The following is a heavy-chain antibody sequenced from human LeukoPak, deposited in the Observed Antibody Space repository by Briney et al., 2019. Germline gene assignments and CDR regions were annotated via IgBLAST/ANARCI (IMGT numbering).Heavy chain of an antibody. CDR2: IGGSGGST. V-gene: IGHV3-23*01. CDR3: AKDRKSGVWNYFDY. J-gene: IGHJ4*02. CDR1: GFTFSSYS. D-gene: IGHD1-26*01. Sequence: PGGSLRLSCAASGFTFSSYSMNWVRQAPGKGLEWVSGIGGSGGSTYYVDSVKGRFTISRDNSKNTLYLQMNSLRAEDTAVYYCAKDRKSGVWNYFDYWGQGTLVTVSS.